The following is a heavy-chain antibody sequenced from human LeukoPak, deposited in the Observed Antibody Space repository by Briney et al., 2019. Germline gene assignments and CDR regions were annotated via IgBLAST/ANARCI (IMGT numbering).Heavy chain of an antibody. CDR2: ISSSGSTI. J-gene: IGHJ5*02. V-gene: IGHV3-48*03. CDR3: AKDANSGNWYNWFDP. CDR1: KVTFSSYE. Sequence: GGSLRLSCAASKVTFSSYEMNWVRQAPGKGLEWVSYISSSGSTIYYADSVKGRFTISRDNSKNTLFLQMNSLRGEDTALYYCAKDANSGNWYNWFDPWGQGALVTVSS. D-gene: IGHD6-13*01.